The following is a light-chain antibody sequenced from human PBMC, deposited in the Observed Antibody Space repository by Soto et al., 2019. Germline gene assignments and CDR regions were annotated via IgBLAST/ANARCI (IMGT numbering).Light chain of an antibody. V-gene: IGKV1-5*01. CDR3: QQYNSYLTT. CDR2: DAS. Sequence: DIQMTQSPSTVSAYVGDSATITCRASQSITTWLAWYQQRPGKAPKLLIYDASSLESGVPSRFSGSGSGTEFTLTISSLQPDDFATYYCQQYNSYLTTFGQGTKVDIK. CDR1: QSITTW. J-gene: IGKJ1*01.